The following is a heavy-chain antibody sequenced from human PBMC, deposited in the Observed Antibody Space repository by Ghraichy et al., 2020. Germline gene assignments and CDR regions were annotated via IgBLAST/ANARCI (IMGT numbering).Heavy chain of an antibody. CDR1: GYTFTSYG. D-gene: IGHD2-15*01. V-gene: IGHV1-18*01. CDR2: ISAYNGNT. J-gene: IGHJ6*02. Sequence: ASVKVSCKASGYTFTSYGISWVRQAPGQGLEWMGWISAYNGNTNYAQKLQGRVTMTTDTSTSTAYMELRSLRSDDTAVYYCARMGSGPPRYYYGMDVWGQGTTVTVSS. CDR3: ARMGSGPPRYYYGMDV.